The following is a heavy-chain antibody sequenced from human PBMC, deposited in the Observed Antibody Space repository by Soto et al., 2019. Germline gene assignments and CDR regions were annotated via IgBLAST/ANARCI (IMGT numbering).Heavy chain of an antibody. J-gene: IGHJ3*02. D-gene: IGHD1-26*01. V-gene: IGHV4-59*01. Sequence: PSETLSLTCTVSGGSISSYYWSWIRQPPGKGLEYIGYIYYSGSTNYNPSLKSRVTIPVDTSKNQFSLKLSSVTAADTAVYYCARDLGSAAFDIWGQGTMVT. CDR3: ARDLGSAAFDI. CDR2: IYYSGST. CDR1: GGSISSYY.